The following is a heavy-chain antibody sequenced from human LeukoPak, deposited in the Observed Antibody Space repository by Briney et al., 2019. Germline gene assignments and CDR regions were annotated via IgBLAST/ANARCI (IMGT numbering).Heavy chain of an antibody. CDR3: AKLVIGYGELDY. CDR2: ISGSGGRT. J-gene: IGHJ4*02. V-gene: IGHV3-23*01. D-gene: IGHD4-17*01. Sequence: PGGSLRLSCAASGFTFRRYAMSWVRQARGEGGEWVSAISGSGGRTYYADSVKGRFTIGRDKRKNTLYLQMNSLRAEDTAVYYCAKLVIGYGELDYWGQGTLVTVSS. CDR1: GFTFRRYA.